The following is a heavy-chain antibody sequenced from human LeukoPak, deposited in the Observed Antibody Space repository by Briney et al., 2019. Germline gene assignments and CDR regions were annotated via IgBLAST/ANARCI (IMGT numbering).Heavy chain of an antibody. Sequence: ASVKVSCKASGYTFTGYCMHWVRQAPGQGLEWMGWINTNTGNPTYAQGFTGRFVFSLDTSVSTAYLQISSLKAEDTAVYYCARYRSGSYQRYFDYWGQGTLVTVSS. CDR2: INTNTGNP. CDR1: GYTFTGYC. V-gene: IGHV7-4-1*02. CDR3: ARYRSGSYQRYFDY. D-gene: IGHD1-26*01. J-gene: IGHJ4*02.